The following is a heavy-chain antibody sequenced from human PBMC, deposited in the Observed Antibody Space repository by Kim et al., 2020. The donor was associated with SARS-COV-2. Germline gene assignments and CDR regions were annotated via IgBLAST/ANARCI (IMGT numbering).Heavy chain of an antibody. D-gene: IGHD3-22*01. V-gene: IGHV4-4*07. CDR1: GGSISSYY. Sequence: SETLSLTCTVSGGSISSYYWSWIRQPAGKGLEWIGRIYTSGSTNYNPSLKSRVTMSVDTSKNQFSLKLSSVTAADTAVYYCARDRPPYYYDSSGSFDYWGQGTLVTVSS. CDR3: ARDRPPYYYDSSGSFDY. J-gene: IGHJ4*02. CDR2: IYTSGST.